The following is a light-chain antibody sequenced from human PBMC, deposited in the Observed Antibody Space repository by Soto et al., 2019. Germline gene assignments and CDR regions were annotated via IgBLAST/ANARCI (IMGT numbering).Light chain of an antibody. CDR1: QRVSNN. Sequence: EIVMTQSPATLSVSPGERATLSCRASQRVSNNLAWDQQRPGQAPRLLIYGASTRATGNPARFSGSGSGTEFTLTISRLQSEDVAVYYCQQYNYWPRTFGQGTKFEL. CDR3: QQYNYWPRT. J-gene: IGKJ1*01. V-gene: IGKV3-15*01. CDR2: GAS.